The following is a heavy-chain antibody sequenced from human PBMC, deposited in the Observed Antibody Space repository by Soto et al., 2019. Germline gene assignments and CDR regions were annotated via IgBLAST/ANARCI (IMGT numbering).Heavy chain of an antibody. D-gene: IGHD3-22*01. CDR2: IYHSGST. CDR3: ARGHYYDRSGDYPLFDY. Sequence: PSETLSLTCAVSGGSISSGGYSWSWIRQPPGKGLEWIGYIYHSGSTYYNPSLKSRVTISVDRSKNQFSLKLSSLTAAHTAAYYCARGHYYDRSGDYPLFDYWGQGTLVTVSS. V-gene: IGHV4-30-2*01. J-gene: IGHJ4*02. CDR1: GGSISSGGYS.